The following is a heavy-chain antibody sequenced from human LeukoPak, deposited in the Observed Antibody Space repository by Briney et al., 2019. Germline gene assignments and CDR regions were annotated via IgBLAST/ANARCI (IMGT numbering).Heavy chain of an antibody. J-gene: IGHJ6*02. CDR1: GFTFNTYT. Sequence: GGSLRLSCAASGFTFNTYTMNWARQAPGKELEWVASINHNGNVNYYVDSVKGRFTISRDNAKNSLYLQMSNLRAEDTAVYFCARGGGLDVWGQGATVTVSS. V-gene: IGHV3-7*03. CDR3: ARGGGLDV. CDR2: INHNGNVN. D-gene: IGHD3-16*01.